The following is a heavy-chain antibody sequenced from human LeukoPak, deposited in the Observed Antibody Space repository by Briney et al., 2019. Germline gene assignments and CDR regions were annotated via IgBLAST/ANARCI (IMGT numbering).Heavy chain of an antibody. J-gene: IGHJ4*02. CDR1: GFTFSNYA. V-gene: IGHV3-23*01. CDR3: AIYSRSNFGY. D-gene: IGHD5-18*01. CDR2: ISGSDGNT. Sequence: GGSLRLSCAASGFTFSNYAMSWVRQAPGKGLEWVSTISGSDGNTWFADSVKCRFTISRDNSKNTLYLQMNSLGAEDTAVYYCAIYSRSNFGYWGQGTLVTVSS.